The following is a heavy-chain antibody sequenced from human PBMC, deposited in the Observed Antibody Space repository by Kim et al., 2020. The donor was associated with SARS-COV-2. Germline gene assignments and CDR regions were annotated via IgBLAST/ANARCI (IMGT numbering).Heavy chain of an antibody. CDR1: GYRFTSFG. D-gene: IGHD6-13*01. CDR3: AVQQHLPSAMLF. CDR2: ISGYGGNA. Sequence: ASVKVSCKASGYRFTSFGVSWVRQAPGQGLEWMGWISGYGGNAHYAQNFQDRVIMTTDTSTNTAFLDLRSLTSDDSGIYYCAVQQHLPSAMLFGGQGTLVTVSS. V-gene: IGHV1-18*01. J-gene: IGHJ4*02.